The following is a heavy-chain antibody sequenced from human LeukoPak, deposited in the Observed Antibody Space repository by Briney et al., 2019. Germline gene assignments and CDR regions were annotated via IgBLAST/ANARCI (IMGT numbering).Heavy chain of an antibody. CDR1: GGTFSSYA. D-gene: IGHD3-3*01. J-gene: IGHJ5*02. Sequence: SVKVSCKASGGTFSSYAISWVRQASGQGLEWMGGIIPIFGTANYAQKFQGRVTITADESTSTAYMELSSLRSEGTAVYYCARVLLSYYDFWSGYYHHNWFDPWGQGTLATVSS. V-gene: IGHV1-69*13. CDR2: IIPIFGTA. CDR3: ARVLLSYYDFWSGYYHHNWFDP.